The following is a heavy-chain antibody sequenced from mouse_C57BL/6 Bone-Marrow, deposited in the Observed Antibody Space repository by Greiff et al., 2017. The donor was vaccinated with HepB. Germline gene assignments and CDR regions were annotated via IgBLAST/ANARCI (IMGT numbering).Heavy chain of an antibody. Sequence: QVQLQQSGAELVRPGASVKLSCKASGYTFTDYYINWVKQRPGQGLEWIARIYPGSGNTYYNEKFKGKATLTAEKSSSTAYMQLSSLTSEDSAVYFCARWGGNIYAMDYWGQGTSVTVSS. D-gene: IGHD2-1*01. CDR2: IYPGSGNT. CDR3: ARWGGNIYAMDY. J-gene: IGHJ4*01. V-gene: IGHV1-76*01. CDR1: GYTFTDYY.